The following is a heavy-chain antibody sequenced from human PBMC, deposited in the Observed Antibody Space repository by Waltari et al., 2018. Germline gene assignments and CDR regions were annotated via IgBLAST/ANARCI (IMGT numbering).Heavy chain of an antibody. CDR2: IDPRRRDT. CDR1: GYTFTDYF. CDR3: ARGPNTGAFDY. J-gene: IGHJ4*02. Sequence: QVQLVQSGAEVKKPGASVKVSCKASGYTFTDYFIHWMRQVPGQGLEWMGWIDPRRRDTGYAQTLQGRVTRTRDTSIGTIYMELSSLRSDDTAVYYCARGPNTGAFDYWGQGTLVTVSS. D-gene: IGHD2-8*02. V-gene: IGHV1-2*02.